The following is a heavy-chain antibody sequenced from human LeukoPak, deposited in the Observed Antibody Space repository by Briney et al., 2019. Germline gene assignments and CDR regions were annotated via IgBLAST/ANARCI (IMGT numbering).Heavy chain of an antibody. CDR2: IYYGVLP. Sequence: SETLSLTCTVSGGSISSGNYYWGWVRQPPGKVREWIGYIYYGVLPCYHPSLMSRVHISVDASNNPFSLQLSSVTAADTAVYDCARQGYYYGVDFWGQGTTVTVSS. J-gene: IGHJ6*02. V-gene: IGHV4-39*01. CDR3: ARQGYYYGVDF. CDR1: GGSISSGNYY.